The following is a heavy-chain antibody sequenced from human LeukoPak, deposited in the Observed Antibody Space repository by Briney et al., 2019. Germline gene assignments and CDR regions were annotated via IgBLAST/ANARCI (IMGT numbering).Heavy chain of an antibody. J-gene: IGHJ4*02. CDR3: AKTSSGYYLDH. D-gene: IGHD3-22*01. CDR1: GGSISSGDYS. V-gene: IGHV4-30-2*01. CDR2: IYHSGRT. Sequence: PSETLSLTCAVSGGSISSGDYSWSWVRQPPGKGLEWIGYIYHSGRTYYSPSLKGRVTISVDRTRNQFSLELSSVTAADTAVYYCAKTSSGYYLDHWGQGTLVTVSS.